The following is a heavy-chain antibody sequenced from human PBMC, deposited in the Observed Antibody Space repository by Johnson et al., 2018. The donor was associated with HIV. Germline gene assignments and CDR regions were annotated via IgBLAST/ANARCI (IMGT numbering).Heavy chain of an antibody. CDR3: AKDQASIAARPDALDI. CDR2: ISYDGSNK. Sequence: QVQLVESGGGVVQPGRSLRLSCAASGFTFSSYAMHWVRQAPGKGLEWVAVISYDGSNKYYADSVKGRFTISRDNSKNTLYLQMNSLRAEDTAVYYCAKDQASIAARPDALDIWGQGTMVTVSS. D-gene: IGHD6-6*01. CDR1: GFTFSSYA. V-gene: IGHV3-30*04. J-gene: IGHJ3*02.